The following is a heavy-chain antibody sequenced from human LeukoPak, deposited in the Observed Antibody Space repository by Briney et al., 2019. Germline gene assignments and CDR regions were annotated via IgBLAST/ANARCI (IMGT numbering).Heavy chain of an antibody. CDR3: SRGSYNSGGTSDX. J-gene: IGHJ4*01. D-gene: IGHD2-15*01. CDR2: ISTSGNYI. CDR1: GFTFSDYS. Sequence: GGSLRLSCAASGFTFSDYSMNWVRQAPGKGLEWVSYISTSGNYIYYADSVKGRFTISRDNAKNSLYLQMNSLRAEDTAVYYCSRGSYNSGGTSDXWGXGXXVT. V-gene: IGHV3-21*01.